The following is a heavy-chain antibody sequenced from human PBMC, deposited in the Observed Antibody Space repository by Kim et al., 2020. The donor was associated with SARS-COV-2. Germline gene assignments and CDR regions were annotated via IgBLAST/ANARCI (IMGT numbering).Heavy chain of an antibody. J-gene: IGHJ6*02. CDR3: AKDHMVRGRYYGMDV. D-gene: IGHD3-10*01. Sequence: DSVKGRFTSSRENSKNTRYRQMNSLRAEDTAVYYGAKDHMVRGRYYGMDVWGQGTTVTVSS. V-gene: IGHV3-33*06.